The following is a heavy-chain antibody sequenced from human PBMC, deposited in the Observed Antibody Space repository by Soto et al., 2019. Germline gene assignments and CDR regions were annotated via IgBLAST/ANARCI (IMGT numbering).Heavy chain of an antibody. CDR3: TRDNSGYSGYDPKYYYYMDV. Sequence: TGGSLRLSCTASGFTFGDYFMSWFRQAPGKGLEWVGFIRSKGHGGAADYAASVKGRFTISRDESKSIAYLQMNSLKTEDTAVYYCTRDNSGYSGYDPKYYYYMDVWGKGTTVTVSS. CDR2: IRSKGHGGAA. V-gene: IGHV3-49*03. J-gene: IGHJ6*03. D-gene: IGHD5-12*01. CDR1: GFTFGDYF.